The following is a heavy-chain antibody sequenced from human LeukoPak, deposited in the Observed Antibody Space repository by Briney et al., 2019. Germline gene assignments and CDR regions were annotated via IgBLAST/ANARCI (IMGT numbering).Heavy chain of an antibody. CDR2: IYYDDRT. CDR1: GFTFSTYD. J-gene: IGHJ4*02. CDR3: ARRAGAYSHPYDY. V-gene: IGHV3-53*01. D-gene: IGHD4/OR15-4a*01. Sequence: GGSLRLSCTASGFTFSTYDMSWVRQAPGKGLEWVSFIYYDDRTHYSDSVKGRFTISRDNSKNTLYLQMNSLRAEGTAVYYCARRAGAYSHPYDYWGQGTLVTVSS.